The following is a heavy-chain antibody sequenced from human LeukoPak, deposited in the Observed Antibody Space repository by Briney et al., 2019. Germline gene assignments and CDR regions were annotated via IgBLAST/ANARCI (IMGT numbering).Heavy chain of an antibody. Sequence: PGGSLRLTCVASGLTFSSYSMNWVRQAPGKGLEWISYISSSSSTIYYADSVKGRFTISRDNAKNSLYLQMSSLRAEDTAVYYCASGKGHDFWSGYLSWFDPWGQGTLVTVSS. J-gene: IGHJ5*02. V-gene: IGHV3-48*04. D-gene: IGHD3-3*01. CDR1: GLTFSSYS. CDR2: ISSSSSTI. CDR3: ASGKGHDFWSGYLSWFDP.